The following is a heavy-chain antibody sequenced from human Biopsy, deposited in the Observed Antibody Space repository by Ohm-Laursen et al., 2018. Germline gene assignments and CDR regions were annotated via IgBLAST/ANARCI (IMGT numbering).Heavy chain of an antibody. Sequence: GTLSLTCTVSGGSIRNFYWTWIRQSPGEGLEYIGYIYYSGFTHYNPSLKSRVAISVDTSRNQFSLKMNSLTAADTAMYYCARQEFATSPLDYWGQGSLVTGSS. V-gene: IGHV4-59*08. CDR3: ARQEFATSPLDY. CDR1: GGSIRNFY. J-gene: IGHJ4*02. CDR2: IYYSGFT. D-gene: IGHD3-10*01.